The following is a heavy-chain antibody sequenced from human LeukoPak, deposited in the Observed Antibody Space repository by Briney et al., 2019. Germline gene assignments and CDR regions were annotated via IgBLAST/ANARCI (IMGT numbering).Heavy chain of an antibody. V-gene: IGHV3-30*02. CDR2: IRYDGNNK. D-gene: IGHD3-10*02. CDR3: AELGITMIGGV. CDR1: GFTFSSYG. Sequence: GGSLRLSCAASGFTFSSYGMHWVRQAPAKGLEWVAFIRYDGNNKYHADSVKGRFTISRDNSKNTVYLQMNSLRAEDTAVYYCAELGITMIGGVWGKGTTVTISS. J-gene: IGHJ6*04.